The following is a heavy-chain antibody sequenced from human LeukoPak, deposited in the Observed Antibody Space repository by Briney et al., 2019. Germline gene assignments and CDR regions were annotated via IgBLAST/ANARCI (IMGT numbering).Heavy chain of an antibody. Sequence: SETLSLTCAVYGGSFSGYYWSWIRQPPGKGLEWIGEINHSGSTNYNPSLKSRVTISVDTSKNQFSLKLSSVTAADTAVYYCARGLVVPAAISGGNWFDPWGQGTLVTVPS. CDR3: ARGLVVPAAISGGNWFDP. CDR2: INHSGST. CDR1: GGSFSGYY. J-gene: IGHJ5*02. D-gene: IGHD2-2*02. V-gene: IGHV4-34*01.